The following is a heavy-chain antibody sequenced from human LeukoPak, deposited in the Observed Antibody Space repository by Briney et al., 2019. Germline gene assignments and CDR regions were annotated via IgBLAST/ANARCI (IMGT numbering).Heavy chain of an antibody. J-gene: IGHJ6*02. CDR2: IKQDGSEK. CDR1: GFTFSSYW. CDR3: ARSAVLRRNYGMDV. D-gene: IGHD2/OR15-2a*01. V-gene: IGHV3-7*01. Sequence: GGSLRLSCAASGFTFSSYWMSWVRQAPGKGLEWVANIKQDGSEKYYVDSVKGRFTISRDNAKNSLYLQMNGLRAEDTAIYYCARSAVLRRNYGMDVWGQGTTVTVSS.